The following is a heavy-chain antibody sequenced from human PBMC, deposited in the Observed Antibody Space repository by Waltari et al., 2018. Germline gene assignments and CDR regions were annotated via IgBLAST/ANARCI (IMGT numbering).Heavy chain of an antibody. CDR2: ISGNGANT. CDR3: AKLSGDCGTSTCYGGYYFDY. CDR1: GFTFSSYA. D-gene: IGHD2-2*01. V-gene: IGHV3-23*01. Sequence: EVQLLESGGGLVQPGGSLRLSCAASGFTFSSYALNWFRQAPGTGLGWVSGISGNGANTYYADSVKGRFTISRDNSKNTVYLQMKSLRAEDTAVYYCAKLSGDCGTSTCYGGYYFDYWGQGALVTVSS. J-gene: IGHJ4*02.